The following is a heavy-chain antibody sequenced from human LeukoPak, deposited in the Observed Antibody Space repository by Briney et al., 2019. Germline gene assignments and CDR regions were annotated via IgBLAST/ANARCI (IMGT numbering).Heavy chain of an antibody. CDR1: GFTFDDFG. J-gene: IGHJ4*02. Sequence: PGGSLRLSCAASGFTFDDFGMGWVRHVPGKGLEWVSGINWNGDNTVYADSARGRFTISRDNAKNSLSLEMNSLRAEDTALYHCVAIGAAALLNGDFSGPFDYWGQGTLVTVSS. CDR2: INWNGDNT. V-gene: IGHV3-20*01. D-gene: IGHD6-13*01. CDR3: VAIGAAALLNGDFSGPFDY.